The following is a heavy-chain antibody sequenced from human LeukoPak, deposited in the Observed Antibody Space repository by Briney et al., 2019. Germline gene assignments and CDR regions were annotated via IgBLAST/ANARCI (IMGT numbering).Heavy chain of an antibody. J-gene: IGHJ4*02. CDR3: AKGIGYYYGSGGDY. CDR1: GFTFSSYA. Sequence: PGGSLRLSCAASGFTFSSYAMSWVRKAPGKGLEWVSAISGSGGSTYYADSVKGRFTISRDNSKNTLYLKIKSLRAEDTAVYYCAKGIGYYYGSGGDYWGQGTLVTVSS. V-gene: IGHV3-23*01. CDR2: ISGSGGST. D-gene: IGHD3-10*01.